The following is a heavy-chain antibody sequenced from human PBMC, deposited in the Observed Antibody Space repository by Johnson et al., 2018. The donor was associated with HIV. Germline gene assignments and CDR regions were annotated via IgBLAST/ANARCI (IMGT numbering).Heavy chain of an antibody. CDR1: GFTFSSYG. Sequence: QVQLVESGGGVVQPGRSLRLYCAASGFTFSSYGMHWVRQAPGKGLEWVAVISYDGSNKYYADSVKGRFTISRDNSKNTLYLQMNSLRAEDTAVYYCAKDQALTYDFWSGPPLDAFDIWGQGTMVTVSS. CDR3: AKDQALTYDFWSGPPLDAFDI. V-gene: IGHV3-30*18. J-gene: IGHJ3*02. D-gene: IGHD3-3*01. CDR2: ISYDGSNK.